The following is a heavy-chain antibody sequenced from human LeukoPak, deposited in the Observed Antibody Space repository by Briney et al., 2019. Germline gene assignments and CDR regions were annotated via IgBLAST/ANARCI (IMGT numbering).Heavy chain of an antibody. J-gene: IGHJ4*02. CDR3: ASYGEYYYDSSGYYRLLDY. D-gene: IGHD3-22*01. V-gene: IGHV4-39*07. CDR2: IYYRGST. CDR1: GDSISSSSYY. Sequence: SETLSLTCTVSGDSISSSSYYWGWIRQPPGKGLEWIGSIYYRGSTYYNPSLKSRVTISVDTSKNQFSLKLSSVTAADTAVYYCASYGEYYYDSSGYYRLLDYWGQGTLVTVSS.